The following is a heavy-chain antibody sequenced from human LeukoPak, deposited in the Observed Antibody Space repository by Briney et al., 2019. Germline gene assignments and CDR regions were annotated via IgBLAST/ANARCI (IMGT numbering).Heavy chain of an antibody. Sequence: ASVTVSCKASGYTFTSYYMHWVRQAPGQGLEWMGIINPSGGSTSYAQKFQGRVTMTRDTSTSTVYMELSSLKSEDTAVYYCANKMSITIFGVVMGGACDIWGQGTMVTVSS. D-gene: IGHD3-3*01. CDR3: ANKMSITIFGVVMGGACDI. CDR2: INPSGGST. J-gene: IGHJ3*02. CDR1: GYTFTSYY. V-gene: IGHV1-46*01.